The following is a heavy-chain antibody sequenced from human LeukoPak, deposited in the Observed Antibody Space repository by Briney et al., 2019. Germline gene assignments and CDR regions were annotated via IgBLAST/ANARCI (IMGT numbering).Heavy chain of an antibody. CDR3: ARDYDVDIYYDSSGYRGDAFDI. CDR1: GFTFSSYW. V-gene: IGHV3-7*01. J-gene: IGHJ3*02. CDR2: IKQDGSEK. D-gene: IGHD3-22*01. Sequence: GGSLRLSRAASGFTFSSYWMSWVRQAPGKGLEWVANIKQDGSEKYYVDSVKGRFTISRDNAKNSLYLQMNSLRAEDTAVYYCARDYDVDIYYDSSGYRGDAFDIWGQGTMVTVSS.